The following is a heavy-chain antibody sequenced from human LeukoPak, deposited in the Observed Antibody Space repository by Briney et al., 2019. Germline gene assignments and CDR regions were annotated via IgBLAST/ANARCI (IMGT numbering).Heavy chain of an antibody. V-gene: IGHV4-39*01. CDR2: IYYSGST. D-gene: IGHD3-22*01. CDR3: AKRTHYYDSSGYYYGYFDY. Sequence: SETLSLTCTVSGGSISSSSYSWGWIRQPPGKGLEWIGSIYYSGSTYYNPSLKSRVTISVDTSKNQFSLKLSSVTAADTAVYYCAKRTHYYDSSGYYYGYFDYWGQGTLVTVSS. J-gene: IGHJ4*02. CDR1: GGSISSSSYS.